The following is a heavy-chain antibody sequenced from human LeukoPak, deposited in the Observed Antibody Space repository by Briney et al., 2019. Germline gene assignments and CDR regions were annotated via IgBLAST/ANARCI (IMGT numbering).Heavy chain of an antibody. V-gene: IGHV3-30*02. Sequence: GGSLRLSCAASGFTFSSYGMHWVRQAPGKGLDWVAFIHHDGSNKYYADSVRGRFTISRDNAKNFLYLQMNSLRAEDTAVNYCARTYYDILTGYNPYFDYWGQGILVTVSS. D-gene: IGHD3-9*01. CDR2: IHHDGSNK. J-gene: IGHJ4*02. CDR3: ARTYYDILTGYNPYFDY. CDR1: GFTFSSYG.